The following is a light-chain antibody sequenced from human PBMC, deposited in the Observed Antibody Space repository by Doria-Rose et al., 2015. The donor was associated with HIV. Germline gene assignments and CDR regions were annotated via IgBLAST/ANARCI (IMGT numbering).Light chain of an antibody. V-gene: IGKV4-1*01. CDR2: WAS. CDR1: QSLLYTSKNY. CDR3: QQYYDTPS. Sequence: DIRLTQSPESLGMSLGERATLNCKSNQSLLYTSKNYLAWYQQKPGQPPKLLIDWASTRQSGVPVRFSGSGSGTDFTLTISSLEAEDVAVYYCQQYYDTPSFGPGTTVDIK. J-gene: IGKJ3*01.